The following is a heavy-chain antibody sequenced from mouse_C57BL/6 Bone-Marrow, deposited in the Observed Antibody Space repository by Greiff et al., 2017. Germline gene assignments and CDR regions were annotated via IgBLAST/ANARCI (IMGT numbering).Heavy chain of an antibody. V-gene: IGHV14-4*01. D-gene: IGHD2-5*01. CDR1: GFNIKDDY. J-gene: IGHJ4*01. CDR2: IDPENGDT. CDR3: TTGGSNFSMDY. Sequence: EVQLHQSGAELVRPGASVKLSCTASGFNIKDDYMHWVKQRPEQGLEWIGWIDPENGDTEYASKFQGKATITADTSSNTAYLQLSSLTSEDTAVYYCTTGGSNFSMDYWGQGTSVTVSS.